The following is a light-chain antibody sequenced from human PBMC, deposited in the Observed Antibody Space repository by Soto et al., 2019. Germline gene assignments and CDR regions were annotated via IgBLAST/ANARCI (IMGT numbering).Light chain of an antibody. V-gene: IGKV3-20*01. J-gene: IGKJ5*01. CDR2: GAS. Sequence: EIVLTQSPGTLSLSPGERATLSCRASQSVSSSYLAWYQQKPGQAPRLLIYGASSRTTGIPDRFSGSGSGTDFAVTISRLEPEDFVVYYCQQYGSTPRITFGQGTRLEIK. CDR3: QQYGSTPRIT. CDR1: QSVSSSY.